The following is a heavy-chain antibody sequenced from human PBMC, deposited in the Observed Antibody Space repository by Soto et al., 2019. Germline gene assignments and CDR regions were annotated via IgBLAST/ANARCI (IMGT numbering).Heavy chain of an antibody. J-gene: IGHJ6*02. V-gene: IGHV1-18*01. CDR2: ISTYNGDT. D-gene: IGHD6-13*01. CDR3: ARQGRWPYYYSGLDA. CDR1: GYTFTTSG. Sequence: QVQLVQSGPEVRKPGASVKVSCEASGYTFTTSGISWVRQVPGQGLEWMGWISTYNGDTNSAQNFQGRVLMTADTSTGTAYMDLMSLKSDDTAVYYGARQGRWPYYYSGLDAWGRGT.